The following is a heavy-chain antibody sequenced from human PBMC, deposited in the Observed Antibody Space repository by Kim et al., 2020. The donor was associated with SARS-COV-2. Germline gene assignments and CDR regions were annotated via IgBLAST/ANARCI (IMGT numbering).Heavy chain of an antibody. D-gene: IGHD2-2*01. CDR1: GGSISSGGYY. CDR2: IFYSGST. CDR3: ARTKDCSSTSCYSDYYYMDV. V-gene: IGHV4-31*03. J-gene: IGHJ6*03. Sequence: SETLSLTCSVSGGSISSGGYYWSWVRQHPGEGLEWIGYIFYSGSTYYNASLKSRGTISLDTAKNQFSLKLSSVTAAGTAVYYWARTKDCSSTSCYSDYYYMDVLGKGTPFTVSS.